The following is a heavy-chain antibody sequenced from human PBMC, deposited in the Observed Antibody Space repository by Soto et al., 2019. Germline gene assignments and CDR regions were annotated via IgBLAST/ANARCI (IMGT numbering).Heavy chain of an antibody. Sequence: QVQLVESGGGVVQPGRSLRLSCAASGFTFSSYAMHWVRQAPGKGLEWVAVISYDGSNKYYADSVKGRFTISRDNSKNTLYLQMNGLRAEDTAVYYCASLIYDFWSGDQYFDYWGQGTLVTVSS. CDR2: ISYDGSNK. V-gene: IGHV3-30-3*01. J-gene: IGHJ4*02. CDR3: ASLIYDFWSGDQYFDY. D-gene: IGHD3-3*01. CDR1: GFTFSSYA.